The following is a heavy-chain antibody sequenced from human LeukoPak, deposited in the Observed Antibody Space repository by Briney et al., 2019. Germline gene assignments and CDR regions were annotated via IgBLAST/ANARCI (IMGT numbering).Heavy chain of an antibody. Sequence: SETLSLTCTVSGGSITYYHWSWIRQPPGKGLEWIGYIYYSGSTNYNPSLKSRVTISVDTPKNQFSLKLSSVTAADTAVYYCARRLSSWYAFGYWGQGTLVTVSS. CDR1: GGSITYYH. D-gene: IGHD6-13*01. J-gene: IGHJ4*02. V-gene: IGHV4-59*08. CDR2: IYYSGST. CDR3: ARRLSSWYAFGY.